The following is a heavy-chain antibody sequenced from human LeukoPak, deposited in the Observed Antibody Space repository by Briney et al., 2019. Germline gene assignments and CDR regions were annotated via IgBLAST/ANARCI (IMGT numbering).Heavy chain of an antibody. CDR3: ARAGIQLWTNYYYYYMDV. CDR1: GFTFSSYG. V-gene: IGHV3-30*02. J-gene: IGHJ6*03. CDR2: IRYDGSNK. Sequence: GGSLRLSCAASGFTFSSYGMHWVRQAPGKGLEWVAFIRYDGSNKYYADSVKGRFTISRDNAKNSLYLQMNSLRAEDTAVYYCARAGIQLWTNYYYYYMDVWGKGTTVTVSS. D-gene: IGHD5-18*01.